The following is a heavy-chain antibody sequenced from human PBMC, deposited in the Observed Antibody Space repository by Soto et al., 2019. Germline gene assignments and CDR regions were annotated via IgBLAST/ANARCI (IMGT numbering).Heavy chain of an antibody. CDR1: GFPFRPYP. D-gene: IGHD4-17*01. Sequence: EVQLLEAGGGLVQPGGSLRLSCTASGFPFRPYPMPWVRRAPGKGLEWVSALRGGGGPTYYADSVKGRFPISRHNSKNTLYLQMNSLRPDDTPVYYCAKVSRFRDTVLIWGQGTLVTVSP. J-gene: IGHJ3*02. V-gene: IGHV3-23*01. CDR3: AKVSRFRDTVLI. CDR2: LRGGGGPT.